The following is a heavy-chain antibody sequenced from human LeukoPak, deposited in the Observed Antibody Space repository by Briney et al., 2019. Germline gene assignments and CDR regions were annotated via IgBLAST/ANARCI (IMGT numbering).Heavy chain of an antibody. CDR3: AKANRITMIVPLDY. Sequence: GGSLRLSCVASGFTFSNYWMHWVRQVPEKGLVWVSRINNDGSSTNYADSVKGRFTISRDNSKNTLYLQMNSLRAEDTAVYFCAKANRITMIVPLDYWGQGTLVTVSS. CDR2: INNDGSST. D-gene: IGHD3-22*01. CDR1: GFTFSNYW. J-gene: IGHJ4*02. V-gene: IGHV3-74*01.